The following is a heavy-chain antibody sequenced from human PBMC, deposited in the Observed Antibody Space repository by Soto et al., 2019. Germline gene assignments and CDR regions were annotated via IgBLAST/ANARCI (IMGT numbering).Heavy chain of an antibody. J-gene: IGHJ6*02. V-gene: IGHV5-51*01. CDR2: IYPGDSDT. D-gene: IGHD3-10*01. CDR3: ASTYGSGSYYTDRYYYYYGMDV. CDR1: GYRFTSYW. Sequence: RESLKISCKGSGYRFTSYWIGWVRQMPGKGLEWMGIIYPGDSDTRYSPSFQGQVTISADKSISTAYLQWSSLKASDTAMYYCASTYGSGSYYTDRYYYYYGMDVWGQGTTVTVSS.